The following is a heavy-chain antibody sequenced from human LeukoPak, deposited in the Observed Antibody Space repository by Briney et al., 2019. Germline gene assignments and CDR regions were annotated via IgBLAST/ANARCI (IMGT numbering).Heavy chain of an antibody. Sequence: ASVKVSCKASGYTFTSYTIHWVRQAPGQSLEWMGWISVGRGDSKCSQEFQGRVTLTRDTSATTAYLEVSSLRPEDMAVYYCARGRGIRDAFDFWGQGTMVTVSS. D-gene: IGHD1-14*01. CDR2: ISVGRGDS. CDR1: GYTFTSYT. V-gene: IGHV1-3*03. CDR3: ARGRGIRDAFDF. J-gene: IGHJ3*01.